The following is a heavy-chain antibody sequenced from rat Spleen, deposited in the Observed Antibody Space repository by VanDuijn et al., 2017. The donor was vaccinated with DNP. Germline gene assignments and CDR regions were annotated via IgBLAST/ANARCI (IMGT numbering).Heavy chain of an antibody. J-gene: IGHJ2*01. Sequence: EVQLVESGGGLVQPGGSMRLSCPASGFTFSNFPMAWVRQAPTKGLEWVASIGYDGGSTYYRDSVKGRFTISRDNAKSTLYLQMDSLRSEDTATYYCARQILYYFDYWGQGVMVTVSS. D-gene: IGHD2-1*01. CDR3: ARQILYYFDY. CDR2: IGYDGGST. V-gene: IGHV5-46*01. CDR1: GFTFSNFP.